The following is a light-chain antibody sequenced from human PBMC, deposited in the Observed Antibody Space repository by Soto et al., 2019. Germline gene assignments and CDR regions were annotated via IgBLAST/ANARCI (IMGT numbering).Light chain of an antibody. Sequence: EIVMTQSPATLSVSPGERATLSCRASQSVGSDLAWYQQKPGQAPRLVIYGASRRATDIPDRFSGSGSGTDFTLTISRLEPEDFAVYYCQQYQNSPRTFGQGTKVDIK. V-gene: IGKV3D-15*01. CDR1: QSVGSD. CDR3: QQYQNSPRT. J-gene: IGKJ1*01. CDR2: GAS.